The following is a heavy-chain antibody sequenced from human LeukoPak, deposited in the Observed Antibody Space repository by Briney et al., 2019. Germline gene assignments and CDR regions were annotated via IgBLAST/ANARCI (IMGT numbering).Heavy chain of an antibody. Sequence: SETLSLTCTVSGYSISSGYYWGWIRQPPGKGLEWIGSIYHSGSTYYNPSLKSRVTISVDTSKNQFSLKLSSVTAADTAVYYCARDWGGSLHPWGQGTLVTVSS. CDR3: ARDWGGSLHP. J-gene: IGHJ5*02. CDR1: GYSISSGYY. CDR2: IYHSGST. V-gene: IGHV4-38-2*02. D-gene: IGHD1-26*01.